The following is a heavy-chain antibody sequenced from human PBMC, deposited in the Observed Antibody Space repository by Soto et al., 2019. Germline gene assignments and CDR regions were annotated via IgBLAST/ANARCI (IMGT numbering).Heavy chain of an antibody. CDR3: ARDRYSSGWEDY. Sequence: ESGGGVVQPGRSLRLSCAASGFTFSSYAMHWVRQAPGKGLEWVAVISYDGSNKYYADSAKGRFTISRDNSKNTLYLQMNSLRAEDTAVYYCARDRYSSGWEDYWGQGTLVTVSS. CDR2: ISYDGSNK. D-gene: IGHD6-19*01. J-gene: IGHJ4*02. V-gene: IGHV3-30-3*01. CDR1: GFTFSSYA.